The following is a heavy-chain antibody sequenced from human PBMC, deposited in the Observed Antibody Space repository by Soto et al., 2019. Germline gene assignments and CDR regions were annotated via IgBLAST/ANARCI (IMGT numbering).Heavy chain of an antibody. V-gene: IGHV3-30*03. CDR2: ISYDGSNK. CDR1: GFTFSSCG. CDR3: ARARFKDMVRGVIMDY. Sequence: GGSLRLSCAASGFTFSSCGMHWVRQAPGKGLEWVAVISYDGSNKYYADSVKGRFTISRDNSKNTLYLQMNSLRAEDTALYYCARARFKDMVRGVIMDYWGQGTLVTVSS. J-gene: IGHJ4*02. D-gene: IGHD3-10*01.